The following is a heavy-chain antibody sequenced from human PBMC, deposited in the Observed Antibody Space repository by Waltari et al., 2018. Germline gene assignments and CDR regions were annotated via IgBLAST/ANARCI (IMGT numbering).Heavy chain of an antibody. CDR3: ARGRDPDIVLMGY. CDR1: GFTFSSYG. D-gene: IGHD2-8*01. J-gene: IGHJ4*02. CDR2: MDGSGGSS. V-gene: IGHV3-23*01. Sequence: EVQLLESGGGLVQPGGSLRLSCAVSGFTFSSYGMSWVRQAPGRGLGWVLSMDGSGGSSNYIGSVKGRLTISRDNSKNTLYLQRSSLRAEDTAVYYCARGRDPDIVLMGYWGQGTLVTVSS.